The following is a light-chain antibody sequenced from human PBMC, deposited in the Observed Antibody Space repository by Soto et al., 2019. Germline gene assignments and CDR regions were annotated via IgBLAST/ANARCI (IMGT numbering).Light chain of an antibody. CDR2: DAS. J-gene: IGKJ4*01. CDR1: QSINNW. Sequence: DIHMTQSASTLSASLGDRVTITFRASQSINNWLAWYQQKPGKAPKFLIYDASNLESGVPSRFSGSASGTEFTLTISSLQPDDFATYYCQQYDNYPLTFGGGTKVDIK. CDR3: QQYDNYPLT. V-gene: IGKV1-5*01.